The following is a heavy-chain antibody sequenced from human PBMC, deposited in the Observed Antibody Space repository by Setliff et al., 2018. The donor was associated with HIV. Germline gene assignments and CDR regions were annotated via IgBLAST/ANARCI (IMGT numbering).Heavy chain of an antibody. CDR2: IRYDESDK. CDR1: GFTFSNSG. J-gene: IGHJ4*02. CDR3: ARDKGPNLLDY. D-gene: IGHD2-8*01. V-gene: IGHV3-30*02. Sequence: GGSLRLSCAASGFTFSNSGMHWVRQAPGKGLEWVTFIRYDESDKDYADSVKGRFTISRDNAKNSLYLQMNSLRAEDTAVYYCARDKGPNLLDYWGQGTLVTVSS.